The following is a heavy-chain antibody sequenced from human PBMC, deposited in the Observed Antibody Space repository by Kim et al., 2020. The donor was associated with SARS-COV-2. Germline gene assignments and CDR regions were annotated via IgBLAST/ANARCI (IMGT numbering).Heavy chain of an antibody. J-gene: IGHJ5*02. CDR2: INHSGST. Sequence: SETLSLTCAVYGGSFSGYYWSWIRQPPGKGLEWIGEINHSGSTNYNPSLKSRVTISVDTSKNQFSLKLSSVTAADTAVYYCARGQGFTLLWFRWNWFDPWGQGTLVTVSS. D-gene: IGHD3-10*01. CDR3: ARGQGFTLLWFRWNWFDP. CDR1: GGSFSGYY. V-gene: IGHV4-34*01.